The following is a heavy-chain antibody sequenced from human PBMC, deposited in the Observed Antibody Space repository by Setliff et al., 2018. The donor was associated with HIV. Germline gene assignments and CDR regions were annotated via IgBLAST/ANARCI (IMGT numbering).Heavy chain of an antibody. CDR2: IIPMFGTT. CDR3: ARVGEMATIGYSYYMDV. Sequence: SVKVSCKASGVTFRRFAFSWVRQAPGQGLEWMGGIIPMFGTTNYAQKFQGRVTITADESTSTVYMELTSLRFEDTAVYYCARVGEMATIGYSYYMDVWGKGTTVTVSS. D-gene: IGHD5-12*01. J-gene: IGHJ6*03. CDR1: GVTFRRFA. V-gene: IGHV1-69*13.